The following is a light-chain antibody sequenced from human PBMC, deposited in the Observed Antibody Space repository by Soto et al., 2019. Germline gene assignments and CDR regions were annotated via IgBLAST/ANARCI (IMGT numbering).Light chain of an antibody. V-gene: IGKV1-39*01. Sequence: DIQMTQSPSSLSASVGDRVTITCRSSQSIISYLNWYQQKAGRAPQILIYAASSLQSGVPARFSGGGSGTDFTLTISNLQPEDSAIYYGQQTYSGPRPFGQGTKLEIK. CDR3: QQTYSGPRP. J-gene: IGKJ2*01. CDR1: QSIISY. CDR2: AAS.